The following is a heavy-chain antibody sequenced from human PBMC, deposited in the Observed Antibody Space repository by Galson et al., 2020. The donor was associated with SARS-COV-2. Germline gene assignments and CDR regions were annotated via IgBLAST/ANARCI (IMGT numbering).Heavy chain of an antibody. J-gene: IGHJ3*02. Sequence: GESLKISCAASGFTFSSYEMNWVRQAPGKGLEWVSYISSSGSTIYYADSVKGRFTISRDNAKNSLYLQMNSLRAEDTAVYYCSREWYYYESSGYYPDAFEIWGHGTMVTVSS. CDR1: GFTFSSYE. CDR2: ISSSGSTI. V-gene: IGHV3-48*03. D-gene: IGHD3-22*01. CDR3: SREWYYYESSGYYPDAFEI.